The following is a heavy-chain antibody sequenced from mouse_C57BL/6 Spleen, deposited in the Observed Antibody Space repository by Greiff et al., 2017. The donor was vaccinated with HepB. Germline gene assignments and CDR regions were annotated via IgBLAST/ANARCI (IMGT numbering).Heavy chain of an antibody. Sequence: EVNLVESEGGLVQPGSSMKLSCTASGFTFSDYYMAWVRQVPEKGLEWVANINYDGSSTYYLDSLKSRFIISRDNAKNILYLQMSSLKSEDTATYYCARDGYYYGSSYGYFDVWGTGTTVTVSS. J-gene: IGHJ1*03. CDR1: GFTFSDYY. D-gene: IGHD1-1*01. CDR2: INYDGSST. CDR3: ARDGYYYGSSYGYFDV. V-gene: IGHV5-16*01.